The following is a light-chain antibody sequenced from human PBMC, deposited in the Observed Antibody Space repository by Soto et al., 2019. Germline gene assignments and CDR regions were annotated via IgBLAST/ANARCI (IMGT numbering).Light chain of an antibody. Sequence: QSALTQPPSASGSPGQSVTISCTGTSSDVGGYDYVSWYQHHPGKAPKLIISEVNKRPSGVPDRFSGSKSGNTASLTVSGLQAEDEADYYCCSYAGSDTFVVFGGGTQQTVL. V-gene: IGLV2-8*01. CDR3: CSYAGSDTFVV. J-gene: IGLJ2*01. CDR1: SSDVGGYDY. CDR2: EVN.